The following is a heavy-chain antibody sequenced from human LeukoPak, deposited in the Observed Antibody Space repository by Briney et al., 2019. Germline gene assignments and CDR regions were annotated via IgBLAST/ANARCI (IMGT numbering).Heavy chain of an antibody. J-gene: IGHJ6*02. V-gene: IGHV5-51*01. Sequence: GESLKISCKGSGYSFTSYWIGWVRQMPGKGLEWMGIIYPGDSDTRYSPSFQGQVTISADKSISTAYLQWSSLKASDTVMYYCARRHDILTGPSRYYYYGMDVWGQGTTVTVSS. CDR3: ARRHDILTGPSRYYYYGMDV. D-gene: IGHD3-9*01. CDR2: IYPGDSDT. CDR1: GYSFTSYW.